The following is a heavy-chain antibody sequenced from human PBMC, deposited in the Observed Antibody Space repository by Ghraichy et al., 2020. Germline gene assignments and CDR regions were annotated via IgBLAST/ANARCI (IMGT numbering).Heavy chain of an antibody. V-gene: IGHV3-23*01. CDR3: VKGGAGVPA. D-gene: IGHD2-8*01. CDR1: GFTFSNYA. CDR2: ISGSGDVI. J-gene: IGHJ5*02. Sequence: GESLNISCAASGFTFSNYAMNWVRQAPGKGLEWVAAISGSGDVIYHADSVKGRFTMSRDNSKNTLYLQMNTLTAEDTAIYYCVKGGAGVPAWGQGTLVTVSS.